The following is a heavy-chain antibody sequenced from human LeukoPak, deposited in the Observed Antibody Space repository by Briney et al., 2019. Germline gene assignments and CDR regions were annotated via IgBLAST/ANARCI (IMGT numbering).Heavy chain of an antibody. CDR1: GGSFSGYY. V-gene: IGHV4-34*01. CDR2: INHSGST. CDR3: ARGKDIVVVPAAIRAGGTSSHYYYYGMDV. Sequence: SETLSLTCAVYGGSFSGYYWSWIRQPPGKGLEWSGEINHSGSTNYNPSLKSRVTISVDTSKNQFSLKLSSVTAADTAVYYCARGKDIVVVPAAIRAGGTSSHYYYYGMDVWGQGTTVTVSS. J-gene: IGHJ6*02. D-gene: IGHD2-2*02.